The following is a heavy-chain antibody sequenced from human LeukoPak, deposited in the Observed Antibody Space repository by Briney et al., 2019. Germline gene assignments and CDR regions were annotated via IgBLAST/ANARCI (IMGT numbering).Heavy chain of an antibody. J-gene: IGHJ4*02. D-gene: IGHD1-26*01. CDR1: GYTLTELS. CDR2: FDPEDGET. Sequence: APVKVSCKVSGYTLTELSMHWVRQAPGKGLEWMGGFDPEDGETIYAQKFQGRVTMTEDTSTDTAYMELSSLRSEDTAVYYCATVCSFRCGSYSGYWGQGTLVTVSS. CDR3: ATVCSFRCGSYSGY. V-gene: IGHV1-24*01.